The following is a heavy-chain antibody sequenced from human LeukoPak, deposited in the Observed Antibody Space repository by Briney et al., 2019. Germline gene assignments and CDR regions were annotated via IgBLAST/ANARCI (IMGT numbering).Heavy chain of an antibody. V-gene: IGHV4-61*02. J-gene: IGHJ4*02. D-gene: IGHD5-18*01. CDR1: GGSISSGSYY. CDR2: IYTSGST. Sequence: SETLSLTCTVSGGSISSGSYYWSWIRQPAGKGLEWIGRIYTSGSTNYNPSLKSRVTISVDTSKNQFSLKLSSVTAADTAVYYCARGQYSYGLDYWGQGTLVTVSS. CDR3: ARGQYSYGLDY.